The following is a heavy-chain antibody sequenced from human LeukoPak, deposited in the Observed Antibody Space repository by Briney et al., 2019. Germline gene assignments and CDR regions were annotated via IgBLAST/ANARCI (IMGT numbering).Heavy chain of an antibody. J-gene: IGHJ4*02. CDR1: GGSFSGYY. Sequence: SETLSLTCAVYGGSFSGYYWSWIRQPPGKGLEWIGEINHSGSTNYNPSPKSRVTISVDTSKNQFSLKLSSVTAADTAVYYCARGLGTIFGVVTRGPEYFDYWGQGTLVTVSS. CDR3: ARGLGTIFGVVTRGPEYFDY. V-gene: IGHV4-34*01. CDR2: INHSGST. D-gene: IGHD3-3*01.